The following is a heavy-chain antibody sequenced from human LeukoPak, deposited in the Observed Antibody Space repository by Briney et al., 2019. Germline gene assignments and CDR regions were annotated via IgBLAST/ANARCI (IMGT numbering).Heavy chain of an antibody. J-gene: IGHJ4*02. CDR3: ARAKMATNISDFDY. CDR2: INHSGST. D-gene: IGHD5-24*01. CDR1: GGSISRSTYY. Sequence: SSETLSLTCPVSGGSISRSTYYWSWIRQPPGKGLEWIGEINHSGSTNYNPSLKSRVTISVDTSKNQFSLKLSSVTAADTAVYYCARAKMATNISDFDYWGQGTLVTVSS. V-gene: IGHV4-39*07.